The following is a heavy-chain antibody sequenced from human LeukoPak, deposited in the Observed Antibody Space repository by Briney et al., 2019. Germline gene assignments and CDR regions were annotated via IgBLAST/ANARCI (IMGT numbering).Heavy chain of an antibody. CDR1: GFTFRAYG. CDR2: ISYDGSNK. D-gene: IGHD2-21*02. CDR3: ARDRLNRAYCGNDCYSAAFDY. V-gene: IGHV3-30*03. J-gene: IGHJ4*02. Sequence: GGSLRLSCVASGFTFRAYGMHWVRQAPGKGLEWVAVISYDGSNKYYVDSVKGRFTISRDDSRNTLYLQMNSLRPEDTAVYYCARDRLNRAYCGNDCYSAAFDYWGQGTLVTVSS.